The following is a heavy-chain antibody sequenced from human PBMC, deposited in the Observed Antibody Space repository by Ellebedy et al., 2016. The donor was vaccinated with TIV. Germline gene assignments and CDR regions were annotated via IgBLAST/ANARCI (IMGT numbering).Heavy chain of an antibody. J-gene: IGHJ3*02. Sequence: GESLKISCAASGFSFSSYNMPWVRQAPGQGLAWNLYISSSTSTIYYADSVQGRFTISRDNAKNSLYLQMNSLRVEDTAVYYCARERGYSSSWYVHAFDIWGQGTMVTVSS. V-gene: IGHV3-48*04. CDR2: ISSSTSTI. CDR1: GFSFSSYN. CDR3: ARERGYSSSWYVHAFDI. D-gene: IGHD6-13*01.